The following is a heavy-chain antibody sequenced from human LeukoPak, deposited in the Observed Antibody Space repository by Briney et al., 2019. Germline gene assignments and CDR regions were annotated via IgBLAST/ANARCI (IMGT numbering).Heavy chain of an antibody. CDR2: ISWNSDSI. J-gene: IGHJ3*02. V-gene: IGHV3-9*01. CDR3: AKDISSSGYDAFDI. Sequence: GGSLRHSCAASGFIFDGHAMHWVRQAPGKGLEWVSGISWNSDSIGYVDSVNGRFTISRDNTRNSLYLQMNSLRPEDTALYYCAKDISSSGYDAFDIWGQGTMVTVSS. D-gene: IGHD3-22*01. CDR1: GFIFDGHA.